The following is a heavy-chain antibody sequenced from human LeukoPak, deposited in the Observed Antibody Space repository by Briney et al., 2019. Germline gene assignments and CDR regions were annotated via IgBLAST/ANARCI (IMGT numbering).Heavy chain of an antibody. CDR2: IRYDGSNK. Sequence: PGGSLRLSCAASGFTFSSYDMHWVRQAPGKGLEWVAFIRYDGSNKYYADSVKGRFTISRDNSKNTLYLQMNSLRAEDTAVYYCAKVQRNYYDSSGYHYWGQGTLVTVSS. CDR3: AKVQRNYYDSSGYHY. J-gene: IGHJ4*02. V-gene: IGHV3-30*02. CDR1: GFTFSSYD. D-gene: IGHD3-22*01.